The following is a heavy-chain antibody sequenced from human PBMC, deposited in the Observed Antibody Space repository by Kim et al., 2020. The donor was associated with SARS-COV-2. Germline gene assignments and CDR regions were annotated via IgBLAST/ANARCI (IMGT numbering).Heavy chain of an antibody. Sequence: YNPSPKRRVTISVDTAKNQVSLKLSSVTAADTAVYYCARGIAGRIDAFDIWGQGTMVTVSS. J-gene: IGHJ3*02. D-gene: IGHD6-13*01. CDR3: ARGIAGRIDAFDI. V-gene: IGHV4-30-2*04.